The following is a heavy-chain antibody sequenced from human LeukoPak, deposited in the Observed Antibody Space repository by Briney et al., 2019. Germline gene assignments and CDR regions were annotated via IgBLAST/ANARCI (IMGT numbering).Heavy chain of an antibody. CDR3: ARLAPYYGTGII. Sequence: GGSLRLSCAASGFTFSSYAMSWVRQAPGKGLEWVATIKEDGSEEYYVDSVKGRFTISRDNAKNSLYLQMSSLRAEDTAVYYCARLAPYYGTGIIWGQGTVVTVSS. CDR2: IKEDGSEE. D-gene: IGHD3-10*01. CDR1: GFTFSSYA. V-gene: IGHV3-7*01. J-gene: IGHJ3*02.